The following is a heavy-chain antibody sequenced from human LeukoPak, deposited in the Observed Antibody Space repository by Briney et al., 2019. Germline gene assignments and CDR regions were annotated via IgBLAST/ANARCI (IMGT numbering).Heavy chain of an antibody. CDR2: ISASGGGT. CDR1: GFTFSNYA. Sequence: QPGGSRRLSCAASGFTFSNYAMTWVRQAPGKGLEWVSVISASGGGTYYADSVKGRFTISRDNSKNTLYLQMNSLRAEDTAVYYCARDPGFGYYDSSGYFDYWGQGTLVTVSS. CDR3: ARDPGFGYYDSSGYFDY. D-gene: IGHD3-22*01. J-gene: IGHJ4*02. V-gene: IGHV3-23*01.